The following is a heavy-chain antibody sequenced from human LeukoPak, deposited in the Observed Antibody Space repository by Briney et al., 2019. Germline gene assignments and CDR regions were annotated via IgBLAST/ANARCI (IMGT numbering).Heavy chain of an antibody. CDR2: IYYSGST. V-gene: IGHV4-59*08. Sequence: SETLSLTCTVSGGSISSYYWSWIRQPPGKGLEWIGYIYYSGSTNYNPSLKSRVTISVDTSKNQFSLKLSSVTAADTAVYYCARSMHPRGDLSYPFDYWGQGTLVTVSS. CDR3: ARSMHPRGDLSYPFDY. D-gene: IGHD2/OR15-2a*01. J-gene: IGHJ4*02. CDR1: GGSISSYY.